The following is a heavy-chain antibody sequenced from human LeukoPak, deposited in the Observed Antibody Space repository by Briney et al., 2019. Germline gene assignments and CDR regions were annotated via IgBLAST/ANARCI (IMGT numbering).Heavy chain of an antibody. CDR2: TYYRSKWYH. V-gene: IGHV6-1*01. Sequence: SQTLSLTCAISGDGVSSNNAAWNWIRQSPSRGLEWLGRTYYRSKWYHDYALSVKGRIKINADTSKNQFSLQLNSVTPEDTALYYCASDGWNGGNNWFDPWGQGTLVTVSS. J-gene: IGHJ5*02. CDR1: GDGVSSNNAA. CDR3: ASDGWNGGNNWFDP. D-gene: IGHD1-1*01.